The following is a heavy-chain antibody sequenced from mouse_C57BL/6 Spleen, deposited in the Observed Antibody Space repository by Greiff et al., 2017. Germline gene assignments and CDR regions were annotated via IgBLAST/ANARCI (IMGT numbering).Heavy chain of an antibody. CDR3: AKNSYDGYSYYFDY. CDR2: IWRGGST. V-gene: IGHV2-5*01. D-gene: IGHD2-3*01. J-gene: IGHJ2*01. CDR1: GFSLTSYG. Sequence: QVQLQQSGPGLVQPSQSLSITCTVSGFSLTSYGVHWVRQSPGKGLEWLGVIWRGGSTDYNAAFMSRLSITKDNSKSQVFFKMNSLQADDTAIYYCAKNSYDGYSYYFDYWGQGTTLTVSS.